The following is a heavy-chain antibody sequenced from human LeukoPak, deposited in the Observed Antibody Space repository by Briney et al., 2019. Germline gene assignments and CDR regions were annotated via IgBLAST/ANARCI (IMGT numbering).Heavy chain of an antibody. Sequence: GASVKVSCKASGYTFTGYYMHWVRQAPGQGLEWMGWINPNSGGTNYAQKFQGRVTMTRDTSISTACMELSRLRSDDTAVYYCARVYCSSTSCRKHDAFDIWGQGTMVTVSS. D-gene: IGHD2-2*01. CDR2: INPNSGGT. CDR1: GYTFTGYY. CDR3: ARVYCSSTSCRKHDAFDI. V-gene: IGHV1-2*02. J-gene: IGHJ3*02.